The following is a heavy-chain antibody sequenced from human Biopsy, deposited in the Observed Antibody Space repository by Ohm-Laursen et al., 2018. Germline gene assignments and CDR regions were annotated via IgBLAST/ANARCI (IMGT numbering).Heavy chain of an antibody. D-gene: IGHD3-9*01. CDR3: ATKLTGYFHH. J-gene: IGHJ1*01. CDR2: NIPILGTG. Sequence: SSVKVSCKAPGGTFSNYGVNWVRQAPGQGLEWLGGNIPILGTGNYAQKFQDRGTVAADTSTSTATMELRRLRSDDTAVYYCATKLTGYFHHWGQGILVIVSS. V-gene: IGHV1-69*06. CDR1: GGTFSNYG.